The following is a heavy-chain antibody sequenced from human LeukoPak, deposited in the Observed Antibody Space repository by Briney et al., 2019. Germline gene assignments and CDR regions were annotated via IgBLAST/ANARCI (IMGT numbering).Heavy chain of an antibody. Sequence: GGSLRLSCAASGFTVSSNYMSWVRQAPGKGLEWVSVIYSGGSTYYADSVKGRLTISTDNSKNTPYLQMNSLRAEDTAVYYCARDRTGGTADWGQGTLVTVSS. J-gene: IGHJ4*02. D-gene: IGHD1-1*01. V-gene: IGHV3-53*01. CDR1: GFTVSSNY. CDR2: IYSGGST. CDR3: ARDRTGGTAD.